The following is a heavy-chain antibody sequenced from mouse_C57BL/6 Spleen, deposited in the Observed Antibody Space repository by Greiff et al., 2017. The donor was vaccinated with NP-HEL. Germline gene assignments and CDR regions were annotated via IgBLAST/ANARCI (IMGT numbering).Heavy chain of an antibody. J-gene: IGHJ2*01. D-gene: IGHD3-3*01. Sequence: EVQLQQPGPELVKPGASVKMSCKASGYTFTDYYMHWVKQSHGQSLEWIGDIHPTNGGTSYNQKFKGKATLTVDKSSSTAYMELRSLTSEDSAFYYCARGTDMDYWGQGTTLTVSS. CDR2: IHPTNGGT. CDR1: GYTFTDYY. V-gene: IGHV1-26*01. CDR3: ARGTDMDY.